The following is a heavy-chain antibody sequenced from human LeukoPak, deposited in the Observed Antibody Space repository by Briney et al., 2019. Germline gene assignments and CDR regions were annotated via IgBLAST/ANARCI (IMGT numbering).Heavy chain of an antibody. CDR3: IKERRGVKWVLDY. CDR2: INWNGGST. CDR1: GFTFDDYG. Sequence: GGSLRLSCAASGFTFDDYGMSWVRQAPGKGLEWVSGINWNGGSTGYADSVKGRFTISRDNAKNSLYLQMSSLRTEDTALYYCIKERRGVKWVLDYWGQGTLVTVSS. D-gene: IGHD1-26*01. V-gene: IGHV3-20*04. J-gene: IGHJ4*02.